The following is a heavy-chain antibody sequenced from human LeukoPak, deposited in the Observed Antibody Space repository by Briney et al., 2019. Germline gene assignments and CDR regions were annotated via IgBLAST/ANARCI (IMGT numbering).Heavy chain of an antibody. CDR1: GGSISSYY. CDR3: ARYCSSTSCYPAPEYYLDY. CDR2: IYTSGST. Sequence: PSETLSLTCTVSGGSISSYYWSWIRQPAGKGLEWIGRIYTSGSTNYNPSLKSRVTMSVDTSKNQFSLKLSSVTAADTAVYYCARYCSSTSCYPAPEYYLDYWGQGTLVTVSS. D-gene: IGHD2-2*01. J-gene: IGHJ4*02. V-gene: IGHV4-4*07.